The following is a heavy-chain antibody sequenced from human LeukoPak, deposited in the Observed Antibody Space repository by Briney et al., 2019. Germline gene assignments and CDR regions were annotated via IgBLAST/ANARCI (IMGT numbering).Heavy chain of an antibody. D-gene: IGHD3-10*01. CDR2: ISAYNGNT. Sequence: ASVKVSCKASGYTLTSYGISWERQAPGQGLEWMGWISAYNGNTNYAQKLQGRVTMTTDTSTSTAYMELRSLRSDDTAVYYCARDRLLLWFGELLSPAPSDYWGQGTLVTVSS. CDR3: ARDRLLLWFGELLSPAPSDY. CDR1: GYTLTSYG. J-gene: IGHJ4*02. V-gene: IGHV1-18*04.